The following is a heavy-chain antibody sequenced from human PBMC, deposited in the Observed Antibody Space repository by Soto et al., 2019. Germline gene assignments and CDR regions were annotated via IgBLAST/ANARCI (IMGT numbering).Heavy chain of an antibody. CDR3: VQSRCGGDCLQSYSAHSYYGLDV. J-gene: IGHJ6*02. D-gene: IGHD2-21*01. Sequence: QITLKESGPTLVKPTQTLTLTCTFSGFSLSTTGVGVGWIRQPPGKALEWLALIYWDDDKRYNPSLKSRLTITKDNSKHQVVLTMTNMDPVDTDTYYCVQSRCGGDCLQSYSAHSYYGLDVWGQGTTVTVSS. CDR1: GFSLSTTGVG. CDR2: IYWDDDK. V-gene: IGHV2-5*02.